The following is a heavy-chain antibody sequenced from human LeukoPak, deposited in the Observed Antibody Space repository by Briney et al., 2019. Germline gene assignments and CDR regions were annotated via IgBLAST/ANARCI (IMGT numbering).Heavy chain of an antibody. V-gene: IGHV3-33*01. CDR1: GFTFRSYG. CDR3: ARIRDGYNWYFDL. J-gene: IGHJ2*01. Sequence: GGSLRLSCEASGFTFRSYGMHWVRQAPGKGLEWVAVIWYDGSSQFYADSVKGRFTISRDNSKNTLYLQMNNLRAEDTAVYYCARIRDGYNWYFDLWGRGTLVTVSP. CDR2: IWYDGSSQ. D-gene: IGHD5-24*01.